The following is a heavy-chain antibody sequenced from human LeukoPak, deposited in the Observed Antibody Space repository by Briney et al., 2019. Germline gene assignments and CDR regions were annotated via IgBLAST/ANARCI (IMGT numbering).Heavy chain of an antibody. Sequence: GASVKVSCKASGGTFSSYAISWVRQAPGQGLEWMGRIIPILGIANYAQKSQGRVTITADKSTSTAYMELSSLRSEDTAVYYCARVNRTVNAPFDYWGQGTLVTVSS. CDR2: IIPILGIA. CDR1: GGTFSSYA. CDR3: ARVNRTVNAPFDY. V-gene: IGHV1-69*04. J-gene: IGHJ4*02. D-gene: IGHD4-17*01.